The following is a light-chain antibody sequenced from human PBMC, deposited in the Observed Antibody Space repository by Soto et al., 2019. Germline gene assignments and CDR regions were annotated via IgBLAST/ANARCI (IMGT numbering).Light chain of an antibody. CDR1: QSLVHSDGNTY. J-gene: IGKJ1*01. CDR2: KIS. CDR3: LQATQFPWT. V-gene: IGKV2-24*01. Sequence: DIVMTQTPLSSPVTLGQPASISCRSSQSLVHSDGNTYLYWFQQRPGQPPRLLINKISNRFSGVPDIFSGSGAGTEFTLKISRVEAEDVGVYYCLQATQFPWTFGQGTNVESK.